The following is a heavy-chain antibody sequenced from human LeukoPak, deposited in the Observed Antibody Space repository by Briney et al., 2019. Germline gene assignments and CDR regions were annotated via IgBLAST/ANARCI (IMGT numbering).Heavy chain of an antibody. Sequence: GGSLRLSCVASGFTFSSYGMHWVRQAPGKGLEWVAVISYDGSNKYYADSVKGRFTISRDNSKNTLYLQMNSLRAEDTAVYYCARKSDYYDSGGYYALLFRGRNDAFDIWGQGTMVTVSS. D-gene: IGHD3-22*01. CDR3: ARKSDYYDSGGYYALLFRGRNDAFDI. CDR2: ISYDGSNK. J-gene: IGHJ3*02. V-gene: IGHV3-30*03. CDR1: GFTFSSYG.